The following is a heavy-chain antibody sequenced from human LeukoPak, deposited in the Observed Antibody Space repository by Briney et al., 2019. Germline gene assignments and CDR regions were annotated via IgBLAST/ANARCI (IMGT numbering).Heavy chain of an antibody. V-gene: IGHV1-69*13. D-gene: IGHD4-17*01. CDR1: GYTFTSYG. CDR3: ARGTYGDYNYYGMDV. CDR2: IIPIFGTA. Sequence: GASVKVSCKASGYTFTSYGISWVRQAPGQGLEWMGGIIPIFGTANYAQKFQGRVTITADESTSTAYMELSSLRSEDTAVYYCARGTYGDYNYYGMDVWGQGTTVTVSS. J-gene: IGHJ6*02.